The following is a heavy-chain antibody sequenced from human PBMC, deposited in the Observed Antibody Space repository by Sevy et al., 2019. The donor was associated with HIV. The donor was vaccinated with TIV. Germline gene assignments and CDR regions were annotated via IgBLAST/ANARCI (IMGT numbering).Heavy chain of an antibody. V-gene: IGHV4-4*07. CDR2: MYTSGST. Sequence: SETLSLTCTVSGGSISTCYWSWIRQPAGKGLEWIGRMYTSGSTNYNPSLKSRVTMSLDTSKNQFSLELTSVTAADTAVYYCAGGNYYDTFDIWGQGTMVTVSS. D-gene: IGHD1-26*01. J-gene: IGHJ3*02. CDR1: GGSISTCY. CDR3: AGGNYYDTFDI.